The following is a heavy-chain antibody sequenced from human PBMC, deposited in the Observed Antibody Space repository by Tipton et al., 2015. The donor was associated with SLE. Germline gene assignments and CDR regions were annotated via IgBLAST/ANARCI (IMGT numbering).Heavy chain of an antibody. CDR2: IIPMFGTP. J-gene: IGHJ6*02. CDR3: ARGDYGAKGHYGMDV. V-gene: IGHV1-69*01. Sequence: QLVQSGPEVKKPGSSVKVSCKASGGTFSSYAISWVRQAPGQGLEWMGGIIPMFGTPNYAQIFQGRVTITADESTSTAYMELSSLRSEDTAMYYCARGDYGAKGHYGMDVWGQGTTVTVSS. D-gene: IGHD4/OR15-4a*01. CDR1: GGTFSSYA.